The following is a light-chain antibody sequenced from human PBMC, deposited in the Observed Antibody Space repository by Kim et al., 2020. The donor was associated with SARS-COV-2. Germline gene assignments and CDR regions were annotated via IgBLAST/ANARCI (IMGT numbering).Light chain of an antibody. CDR1: KSSTTY. Sequence: ATVGDRVTFTCRERKSSTTYLNWYQQKPGRAPRLLICAASSLQSGVPSRFSGSGSGTDFTLTISSLQPEDCATYFCQETYSSLWTFGQGTKVDIK. J-gene: IGKJ1*01. V-gene: IGKV1-39*01. CDR3: QETYSSLWT. CDR2: AAS.